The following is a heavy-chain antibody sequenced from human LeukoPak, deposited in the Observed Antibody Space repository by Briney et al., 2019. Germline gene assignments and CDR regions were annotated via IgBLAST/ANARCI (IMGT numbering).Heavy chain of an antibody. CDR3: AREGGSGWYSGWFDP. CDR2: IDQDGSEK. CDR1: AFIFSYYW. J-gene: IGHJ5*02. Sequence: GGSLRLSCAPSAFIFSYYWMSWVRQAPGKGLEWVANIDQDGSEKRYVDSAKGRFTISRDNAENLLYLQMNNLRAEDTAVYYCAREGGSGWYSGWFDPWGQGTLVTVSS. V-gene: IGHV3-7*03. D-gene: IGHD6-19*01.